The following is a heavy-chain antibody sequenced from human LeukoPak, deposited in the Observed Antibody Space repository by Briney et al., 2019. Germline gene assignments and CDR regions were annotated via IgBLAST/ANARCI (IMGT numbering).Heavy chain of an antibody. CDR3: ARDLGLYPI. V-gene: IGHV3-21*01. CDR2: IRSSSNYM. J-gene: IGHJ3*02. CDR1: GLTFSSYS. D-gene: IGHD2-8*01. Sequence: GGSLRLSCAASGLTFSSYSMNWVRQAPGKGLEWVSSIRSSSNYMYYADSVKGRFTISRDNAKNSLYLQMNSLRAEDTAVYYCARDLGLYPIWGQGTMVTVSS.